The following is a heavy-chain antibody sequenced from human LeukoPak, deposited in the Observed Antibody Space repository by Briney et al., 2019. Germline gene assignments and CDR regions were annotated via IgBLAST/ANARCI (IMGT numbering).Heavy chain of an antibody. CDR3: ARGTGYSSGWYGYYYYMDV. J-gene: IGHJ6*03. CDR1: GYTFTGYY. V-gene: IGHV1-8*02. Sequence: ASVKVPCKASGYTFTGYYIHWVRQAPGQGLEWMGWMNPNSGNTGYAQKFQGRVTMTRNTSISTAYMELSSLRSEDTAVYYCARGTGYSSGWYGYYYYMDVWGKGTTVTISS. CDR2: MNPNSGNT. D-gene: IGHD6-19*01.